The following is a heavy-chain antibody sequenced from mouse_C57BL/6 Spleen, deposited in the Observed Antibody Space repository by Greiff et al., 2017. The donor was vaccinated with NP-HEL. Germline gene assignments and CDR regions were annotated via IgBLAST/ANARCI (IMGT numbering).Heavy chain of an antibody. D-gene: IGHD2-5*01. CDR3: ARRGAYYSNYEDYYAMDY. Sequence: QVQLQQPGAELVRPGTSVKLSCKASGYTFTSYWMHWVKQRPGQGLEWIGVIDPSDSYTNYNQKFKGKATLTVDTSSSTAYMQLSSLTSADSAVYYCARRGAYYSNYEDYYAMDYWGQGTSVTVSS. CDR2: IDPSDSYT. CDR1: GYTFTSYW. V-gene: IGHV1-59*01. J-gene: IGHJ4*01.